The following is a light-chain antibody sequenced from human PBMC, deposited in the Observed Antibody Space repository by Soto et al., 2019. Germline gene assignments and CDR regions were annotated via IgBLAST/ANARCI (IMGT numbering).Light chain of an antibody. Sequence: EIVLTQSPGTLSLSPGERATLSCRASQSVSSNLAWYQQKPGQAPRLLIYGASTRATGIPARFSGSRSGTDFTLTISRLEPEDFAVYYCQLYGGSPQITFGQGTRLEIK. CDR1: QSVSSN. CDR3: QLYGGSPQIT. V-gene: IGKV3-20*01. J-gene: IGKJ5*01. CDR2: GAS.